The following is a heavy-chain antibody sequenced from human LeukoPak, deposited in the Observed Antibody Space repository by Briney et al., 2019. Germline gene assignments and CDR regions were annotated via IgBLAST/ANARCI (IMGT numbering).Heavy chain of an antibody. CDR1: GFTLSNYA. CDR2: ISGSGGST. V-gene: IGHV3-23*01. CDR3: AKDKGFGDFFGGDC. J-gene: IGHJ4*02. Sequence: GGSLRLSCAASGFTLSNYAMSWVRQAPGKGLEWVSAISGSGGSTYYADSVKGRFTISRDNSKNTLYLQMNSLRADDTAVYYCAKDKGFGDFFGGDCWGRGTLVTVSS. D-gene: IGHD3-10*01.